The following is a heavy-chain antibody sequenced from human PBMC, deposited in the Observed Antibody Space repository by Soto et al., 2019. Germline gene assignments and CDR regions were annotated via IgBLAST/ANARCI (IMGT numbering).Heavy chain of an antibody. V-gene: IGHV4-59*01. CDR3: ARDRMEQWLVRSGAFDI. Sequence: ETLSLTCTVSGGSISSYYWSWIRQPPGKGLEWIGYIYYSGSTNYNPSLKSRVTISVDTSKNQFSLKLSSVTAADTAVYYCARDRMEQWLVRSGAFDIWGQGTMVTVSS. J-gene: IGHJ3*02. CDR1: GGSISSYY. D-gene: IGHD6-19*01. CDR2: IYYSGST.